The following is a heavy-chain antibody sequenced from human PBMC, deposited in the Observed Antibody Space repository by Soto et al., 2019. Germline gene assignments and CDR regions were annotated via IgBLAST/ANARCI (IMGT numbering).Heavy chain of an antibody. D-gene: IGHD6-19*01. CDR1: GFTFSSYA. Sequence: QVQLVESGGGVVQPGRSLRLSCAASGFTFSSYAMHWVRQAPGKGLEWVAVISYDGSNKYYADSVKGRFTISRDNSKNPGYLQMTRLRAEATPVYYCAIEVSGNSSGWNRHFDYWGQGTLVTVSS. CDR2: ISYDGSNK. CDR3: AIEVSGNSSGWNRHFDY. V-gene: IGHV3-30-3*01. J-gene: IGHJ4*02.